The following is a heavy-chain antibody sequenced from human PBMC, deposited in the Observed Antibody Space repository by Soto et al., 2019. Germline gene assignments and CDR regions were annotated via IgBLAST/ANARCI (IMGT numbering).Heavy chain of an antibody. Sequence: PGGSLRLSCAASGFTFSSYSMNWVRQAPGKGLEWVSYISSSSSTIYYADSVKGRFTISRDNAKNSLYLQMNSLRDEDTAVYYCTTDRGYILTGYGFPDRFDPWGQGTLVTVSS. D-gene: IGHD3-9*01. J-gene: IGHJ5*02. CDR1: GFTFSSYS. V-gene: IGHV3-48*02. CDR3: TTDRGYILTGYGFPDRFDP. CDR2: ISSSSSTI.